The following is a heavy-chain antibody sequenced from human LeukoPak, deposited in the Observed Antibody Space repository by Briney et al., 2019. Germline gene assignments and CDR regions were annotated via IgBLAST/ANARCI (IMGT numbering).Heavy chain of an antibody. J-gene: IGHJ4*02. CDR1: GFTFSSYW. CDR3: ARANVAVAGPYFDY. D-gene: IGHD6-19*01. V-gene: IGHV3-7*03. Sequence: GRSLRPSCAASGFTFSSYWMSWVRQAPGKGLEWVANIKQDGSEKYYVDSVKGRFTISRDNAKNSLYLQMNSLRAEDTAVYYCARANVAVAGPYFDYWGQGTLVTVSS. CDR2: IKQDGSEK.